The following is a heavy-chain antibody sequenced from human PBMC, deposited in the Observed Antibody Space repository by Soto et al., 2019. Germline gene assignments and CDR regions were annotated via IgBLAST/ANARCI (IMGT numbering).Heavy chain of an antibody. V-gene: IGHV1-69*06. CDR2: IIPIFGTA. CDR3: ARAAQYYYDSSGYYDFDY. D-gene: IGHD3-22*01. CDR1: GGTFSSYA. J-gene: IGHJ4*02. Sequence: SVKVSCKASGGTFSSYAISWVRQAPGQGLEWMGGIIPIFGTANYAQKFQGRVTITADKSTSTAYMELSSLRSEDTAVYYCARAAQYYYDSSGYYDFDYWGQATLVTVSS.